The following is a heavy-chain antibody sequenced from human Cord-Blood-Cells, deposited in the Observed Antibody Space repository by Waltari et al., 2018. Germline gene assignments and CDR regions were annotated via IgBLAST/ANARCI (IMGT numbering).Heavy chain of an antibody. CDR3: AKDNFAFDI. CDR2: ISWNSGSI. D-gene: IGHD1-1*01. CDR1: GFTFDDYA. J-gene: IGHJ3*02. V-gene: IGHV3-9*01. Sequence: EVQLVESGGGLVQPGRSLRLSCAASGFTFDDYAMHWVRQAPGKGLEWVSGISWNSGSIGDADSVKGRFTSSRDNAKNSLYLQMNSLRAEDTALYYCAKDNFAFDIWGQGTMVTVSS.